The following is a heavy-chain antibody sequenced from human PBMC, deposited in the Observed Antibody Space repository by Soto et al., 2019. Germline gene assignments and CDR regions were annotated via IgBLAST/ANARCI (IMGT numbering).Heavy chain of an antibody. D-gene: IGHD3-16*01. CDR2: IYHIGTT. J-gene: IGHJ4*02. Sequence: QLQVQESGSGLVKPSQTLSLTCAVSGASIDSGGYSWGWIRQPPGKGLEWIGHIYHIGTTYYNPSLQSRVTMTVDRSRNEVSLKLFSATAADTAFYYCARRLMGEFEYWGRGTQVTVSS. V-gene: IGHV4-30-2*01. CDR3: ARRLMGEFEY. CDR1: GASIDSGGYS.